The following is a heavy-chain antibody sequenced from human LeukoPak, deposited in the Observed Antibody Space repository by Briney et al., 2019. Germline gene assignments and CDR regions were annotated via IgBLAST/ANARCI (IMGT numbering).Heavy chain of an antibody. Sequence: SETLSLTCTVSGASISGYYWSWIRLPAGKGLEWIGRMYNNGSTNCNPSLKSRVSMSVDTSKNQFSLRLKSVTAADTAVYYCTRDIGSGDCVFFDSWGQGTRVTVSS. CDR3: TRDIGSGDCVFFDS. CDR2: MYNNGST. D-gene: IGHD2-21*02. CDR1: GASISGYY. J-gene: IGHJ4*02. V-gene: IGHV4-4*07.